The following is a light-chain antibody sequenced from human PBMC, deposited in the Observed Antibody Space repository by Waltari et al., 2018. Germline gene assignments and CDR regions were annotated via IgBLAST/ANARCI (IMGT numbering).Light chain of an antibody. V-gene: IGLV2-14*01. CDR1: SGDIGSYNY. Sequence: QSALTQPASVSGSPGQSFTISCTGTSGDIGSYNYVSWYQQYPGKAPKLMISDVRKRPSGVSNRCSGSKSGNTASLTISGLQAEDEADYYCSSYTTSSTWVFGGGTKLTVL. J-gene: IGLJ3*02. CDR2: DVR. CDR3: SSYTTSSTWV.